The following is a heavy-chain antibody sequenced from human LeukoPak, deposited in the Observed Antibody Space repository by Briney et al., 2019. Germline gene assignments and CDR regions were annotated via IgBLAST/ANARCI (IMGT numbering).Heavy chain of an antibody. CDR3: ARHADDYDYVWGSYCGYYFDY. D-gene: IGHD3-16*01. CDR1: GGSVSSSSYY. Sequence: PSETLSLTCTVSGGSVSSSSYYWGWIRQPPGKGLEWIGSIYYSGSTYYNPSLKSRVTISVDTSKNQFSLKLSSVTAADTAVYYCARHADDYDYVWGSYCGYYFDYWGQGTLVTVSS. J-gene: IGHJ4*02. V-gene: IGHV4-39*01. CDR2: IYYSGST.